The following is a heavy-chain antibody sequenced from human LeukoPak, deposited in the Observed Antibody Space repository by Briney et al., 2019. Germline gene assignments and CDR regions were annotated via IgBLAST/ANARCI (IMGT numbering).Heavy chain of an antibody. Sequence: GASVKVSCKASGGTFSSYAISWVRQAPGQGLEWMGRIIPILGIANYAQKFQGRVTITADKSTSTAYMELSSLRSEDTAVYYCARFWSHAADDDYFDYWGQGTLVTVSS. V-gene: IGHV1-69*04. J-gene: IGHJ4*02. CDR1: GGTFSSYA. D-gene: IGHD6-13*01. CDR2: IIPILGIA. CDR3: ARFWSHAADDDYFDY.